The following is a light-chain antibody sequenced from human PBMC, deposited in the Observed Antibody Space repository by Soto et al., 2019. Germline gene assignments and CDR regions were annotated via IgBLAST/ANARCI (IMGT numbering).Light chain of an antibody. CDR2: EVS. CDR3: SSYAGSNNYV. J-gene: IGLJ1*01. V-gene: IGLV2-8*01. CDR1: SSDVGGYNY. Sequence: HCVLTQPPSSTGAHGQSVTISGTRTSSDVGGYNYVSWYQQHPGKAPKLMIYEVSKRPSGVPDRFSGSKSGNTASLTVSGLQAEDEADYYCSSYAGSNNYVFGTGTKVTVL.